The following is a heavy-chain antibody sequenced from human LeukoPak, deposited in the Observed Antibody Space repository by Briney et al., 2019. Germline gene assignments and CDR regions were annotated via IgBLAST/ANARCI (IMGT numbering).Heavy chain of an antibody. J-gene: IGHJ4*02. CDR3: ARDKGTSYLSSFDY. V-gene: IGHV4-34*01. Sequence: SETLSLTCAVYGGSFSGYYWNWIRQPPGKGLEWIGEINHSGSTNYNSSLKSRVTISVDTSKNQFSLRLSSVTAADTAVYYCARDKGTSYLSSFDYWGQGTLVTVSS. D-gene: IGHD6-6*01. CDR2: INHSGST. CDR1: GGSFSGYY.